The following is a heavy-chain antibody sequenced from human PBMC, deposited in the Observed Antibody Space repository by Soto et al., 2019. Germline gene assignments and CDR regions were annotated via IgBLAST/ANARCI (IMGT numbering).Heavy chain of an antibody. CDR2: ISAYNGNT. CDR1: GYTFTSYG. CDR3: ARPVYYYGSGSYYPHYYYYMDV. J-gene: IGHJ6*03. Sequence: ASVKVSCKASGYTFTSYGISWVRQAPGQGLEWMGWISAYNGNTNYAQKLQGRVTMTTDTSTSTAYMELRSLRSDDTAVYYCARPVYYYGSGSYYPHYYYYMDVWAKGTTVTGSS. V-gene: IGHV1-18*01. D-gene: IGHD3-10*01.